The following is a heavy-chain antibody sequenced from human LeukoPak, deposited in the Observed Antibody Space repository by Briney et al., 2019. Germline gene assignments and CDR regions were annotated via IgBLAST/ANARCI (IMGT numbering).Heavy chain of an antibody. J-gene: IGHJ6*02. CDR1: GYTFTSYG. CDR3: ARDQIVAPYYYYYGMDV. Sequence: ASVKVSCKASGYTFTSYGISWVRQAPGQGLEWMGWISAYNGSTNYAQKLQGRVTMTTDTSTSTAYMELSSLRSEDTAVYYCARDQIVAPYYYYYGMDVWGQGTTVTVSS. CDR2: ISAYNGST. D-gene: IGHD5-12*01. V-gene: IGHV1-18*01.